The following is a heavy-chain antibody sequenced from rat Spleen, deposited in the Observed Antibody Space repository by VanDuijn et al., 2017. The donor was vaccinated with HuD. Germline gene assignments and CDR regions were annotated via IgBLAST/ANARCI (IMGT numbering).Heavy chain of an antibody. Sequence: EVQLVESGGGLVQPGRSLKLSCAASGFTFSNYGMHWIRQAPTKGLEWVASISPSGTGTYYRDSVKGRFTISRDNVKSTLYLQMDSLRSEDTATYYCTTVTMMVLRDWGQGVMVTVSS. CDR3: TTVTMMVLRD. CDR1: GFTFSNYG. D-gene: IGHD1-12*02. V-gene: IGHV5-19*01. J-gene: IGHJ2*01. CDR2: ISPSGTGT.